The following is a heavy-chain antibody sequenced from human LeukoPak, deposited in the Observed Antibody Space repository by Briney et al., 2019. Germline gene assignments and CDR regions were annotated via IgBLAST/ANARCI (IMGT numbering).Heavy chain of an antibody. V-gene: IGHV3-11*04. CDR3: ARSGGRMVYYDSSGFSDY. Sequence: PGGSLRLSCAASGFTFSDYYMSWIRQAPGKGLEWVSYISSSGSTIYYADSVKGRFTISRDNAKNALYVQMNRLRAEDTAVYYCARSGGRMVYYDSSGFSDYWGQGTLVTVSS. CDR2: ISSSGSTI. J-gene: IGHJ4*02. D-gene: IGHD3-22*01. CDR1: GFTFSDYY.